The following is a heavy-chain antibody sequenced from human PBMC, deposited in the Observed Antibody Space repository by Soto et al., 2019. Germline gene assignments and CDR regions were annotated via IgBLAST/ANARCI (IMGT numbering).Heavy chain of an antibody. Sequence: QVQLQESGPGLVKPSETLSLTCPVSGGSISSYYWSWIRQPPGKGLEWIGYIYYSGSTNYNTSLKRRVDISVDASKNQCSLKLSSVTAADTAVYYCAREIEYSSSSGWFDPWGQGTLVNVSS. J-gene: IGHJ5*02. CDR3: AREIEYSSSSGWFDP. CDR2: IYYSGST. D-gene: IGHD6-6*01. CDR1: GGSISSYY. V-gene: IGHV4-59*01.